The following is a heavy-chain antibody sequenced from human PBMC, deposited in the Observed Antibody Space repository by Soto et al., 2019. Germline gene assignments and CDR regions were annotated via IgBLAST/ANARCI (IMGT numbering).Heavy chain of an antibody. CDR1: GYTFTSYG. CDR3: GRDPPGGNVLLWLGELYY. Sequence: KVSCKASGYTFTSYGISWVRQAPGQGLEWMGWISAYNGNTNYAQKLQGRVTMTTDTSTSTAYMELRSLRSDDTAVYYCGRDPPGGNVLLWLGELYYGGQGTLVTVSS. V-gene: IGHV1-18*01. CDR2: ISAYNGNT. J-gene: IGHJ4*02. D-gene: IGHD3-10*01.